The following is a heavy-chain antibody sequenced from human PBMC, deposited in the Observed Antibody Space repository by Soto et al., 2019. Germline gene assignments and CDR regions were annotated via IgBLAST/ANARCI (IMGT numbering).Heavy chain of an antibody. CDR3: ARVGVAAGPLYYYYYGMDV. Sequence: SETLSLTCTVSGGSISSYYWSWIRQPPGKGLEWIGYIYYSGSTNYNPSLKSRVTISVDTSKNQFSLKLSSVTAADTAVYYCARVGVAAGPLYYYYYGMDVWCQGTTVTVSS. V-gene: IGHV4-59*01. J-gene: IGHJ6*02. CDR1: GGSISSYY. CDR2: IYYSGST. D-gene: IGHD6-6*01.